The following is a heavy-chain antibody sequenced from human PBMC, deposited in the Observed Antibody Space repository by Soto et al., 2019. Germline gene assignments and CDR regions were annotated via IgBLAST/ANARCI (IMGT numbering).Heavy chain of an antibody. D-gene: IGHD2-2*01. CDR3: ARAGPYCSSTSCPTPPNWFDP. CDR1: GGSISSGGYY. Sequence: QVQLQESGPGLVKPSQTLSLTCTVSGGSISSGGYYWSWIRQHPGKGLEWIGYIYYSGSTYYNPSLKSRVTISVDTSKNQFSLKLSSVTAADTAVYYCARAGPYCSSTSCPTPPNWFDPWGQGTLVTVSS. CDR2: IYYSGST. V-gene: IGHV4-31*03. J-gene: IGHJ5*02.